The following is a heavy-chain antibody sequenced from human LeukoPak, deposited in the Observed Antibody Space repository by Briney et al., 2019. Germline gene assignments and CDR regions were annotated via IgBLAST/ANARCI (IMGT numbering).Heavy chain of an antibody. CDR2: INHSGST. CDR1: GGSFSGYY. D-gene: IGHD3-22*01. V-gene: IGHV4-34*01. Sequence: SETLSLTCAVYGGSFSGYYWSWIRQPPGKGLEWIGEINHSGSTNYNPSLKSRVTISVDTSKNQFSLKLSSVTAADTAVYYCARHYDYYYDSSGYPPLDYWGQGTLVTVSS. CDR3: ARHYDYYYDSSGYPPLDY. J-gene: IGHJ4*02.